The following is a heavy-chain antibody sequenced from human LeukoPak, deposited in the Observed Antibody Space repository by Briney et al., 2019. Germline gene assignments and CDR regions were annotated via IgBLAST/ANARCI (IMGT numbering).Heavy chain of an antibody. J-gene: IGHJ6*03. CDR3: GSCHTPVGYYDSWSGSLLYPLTYYLGV. Sequence: GASVKVSCKASGYTFTSYDINWVRQATGQGLEWMGWMNPNSGNTGYAQKFQGRVTMTRNTSISTAYMELSSLRSEDTAVYYGGSCHTPVGYYDSWSGSLLYPLTYYLGVWGKGTTVTVSS. D-gene: IGHD3-3*01. CDR1: GYTFTSYD. V-gene: IGHV1-8*01. CDR2: MNPNSGNT.